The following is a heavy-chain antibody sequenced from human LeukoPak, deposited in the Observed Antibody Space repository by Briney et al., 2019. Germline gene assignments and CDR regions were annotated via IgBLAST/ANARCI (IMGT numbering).Heavy chain of an antibody. CDR2: INPNSGGT. CDR3: ARADRLDGGPYLIGP. CDR1: GYSFTDYY. V-gene: IGHV1-2*02. D-gene: IGHD2-21*01. J-gene: IGHJ5*02. Sequence: ASVKVSCKTSGYSFTDYYMHWVRQAPGQGLEWMGWINPNSGGTSSAQKFQGRVTMTRDTSITTVYMEESWLTSDDTAIYYCARADRLDGGPYLIGPWGQGTLATVSS.